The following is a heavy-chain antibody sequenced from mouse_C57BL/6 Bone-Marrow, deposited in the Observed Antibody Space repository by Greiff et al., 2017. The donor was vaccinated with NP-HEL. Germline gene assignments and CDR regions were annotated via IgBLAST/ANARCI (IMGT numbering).Heavy chain of an antibody. V-gene: IGHV1-61*01. CDR3: ARGMVTRSPWFAY. J-gene: IGHJ3*01. CDR2: IYPSDGET. Sequence: QVQLQQPGAELVRPGSSVKLSCKASGYTFTSYWMDWVKQRPGQGLEWIGNIYPSDGETHYNQKFKDKATLTVDKSSSTAYMQLSSLTSEDSAVYYCARGMVTRSPWFAYWGQGTLVTVSA. CDR1: GYTFTSYW. D-gene: IGHD2-3*01.